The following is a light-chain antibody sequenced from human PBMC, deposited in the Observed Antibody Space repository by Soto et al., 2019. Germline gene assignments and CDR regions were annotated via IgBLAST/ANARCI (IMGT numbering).Light chain of an antibody. CDR3: QQSYSTPRT. CDR1: ESLSTY. CDR2: GAS. V-gene: IGKV3-15*01. Sequence: EIVMTQSPATLSVSPGERVTLSCRASESLSTYLAWYQQKPGQAPRLLIYGASTKATGIPARFSGSGSATDFTLTISSLQSEDFATYYCQQSYSTPRTFGQGTKVEIK. J-gene: IGKJ1*01.